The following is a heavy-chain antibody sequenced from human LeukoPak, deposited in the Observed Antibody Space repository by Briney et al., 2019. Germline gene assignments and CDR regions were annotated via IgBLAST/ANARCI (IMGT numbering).Heavy chain of an antibody. Sequence: ASVKVSCKASGYTFTGYYMHWVRQAPGQGLEWMGWINPSSGGTNYAQKFQGRVTMTRDTSISTAYMELSRLRSDDTAVYYCARAYCSSTSCPTDYYYYMDVWGKGTTVTVSS. D-gene: IGHD2-2*01. V-gene: IGHV1-2*02. J-gene: IGHJ6*03. CDR3: ARAYCSSTSCPTDYYYYMDV. CDR1: GYTFTGYY. CDR2: INPSSGGT.